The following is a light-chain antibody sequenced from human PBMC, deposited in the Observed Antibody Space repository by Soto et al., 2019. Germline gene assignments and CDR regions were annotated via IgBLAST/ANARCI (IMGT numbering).Light chain of an antibody. CDR1: SSNIARNT. CDR2: SNN. V-gene: IGLV1-44*01. Sequence: QSVLTQPPSASGTPGQRVTISCSGSSSNIARNTVNWYEQLPGTAPKLLIYSNNQRPSGVPDRFSGSKSGTSASLAISGLQSEDEADYYCAAWDDSLNGYVFGTGTKVTVL. CDR3: AAWDDSLNGYV. J-gene: IGLJ1*01.